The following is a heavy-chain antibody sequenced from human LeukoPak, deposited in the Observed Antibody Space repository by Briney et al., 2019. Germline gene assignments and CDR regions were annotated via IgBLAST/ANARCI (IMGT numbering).Heavy chain of an antibody. J-gene: IGHJ6*03. Sequence: SETLSLTCTVSGYSISSGYYWGWIRQPPGKGLEWIGRIYTSGSTNYNPSLKSRVTMSVDTSKNQFSLKLSSVTAADTAVYYCARDTTMVRGVYYYYYMDVWGKGTTVTISS. CDR2: IYTSGST. CDR1: GYSISSGYY. D-gene: IGHD3-10*01. V-gene: IGHV4-38-2*02. CDR3: ARDTTMVRGVYYYYYMDV.